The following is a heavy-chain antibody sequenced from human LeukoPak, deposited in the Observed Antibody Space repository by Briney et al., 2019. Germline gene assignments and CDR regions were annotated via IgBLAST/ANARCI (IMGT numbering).Heavy chain of an antibody. CDR3: ARGDTVAARPGRFDY. CDR1: GASISSSSYY. D-gene: IGHD6-6*01. J-gene: IGHJ4*02. V-gene: IGHV4-39*07. Sequence: SETLSLTCTVSGASISSSSYYWGWIRQPPGKGLEWIGEINHSGSTNYNPSLKSRVTISVDTSKNQFSLKLSSVTAADTAVYYCARGDTVAARPGRFDYWGQGTLVTVSS. CDR2: INHSGST.